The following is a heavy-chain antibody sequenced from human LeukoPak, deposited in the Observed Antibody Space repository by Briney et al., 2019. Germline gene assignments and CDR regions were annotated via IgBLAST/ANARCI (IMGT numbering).Heavy chain of an antibody. V-gene: IGHV3-7*01. CDR2: IKQDGSEQ. J-gene: IGHJ4*02. Sequence: GGSLRLSCPASGFNFRFYWMSWVRQAPGKGLEWVANIKQDGSEQYYVDSVKGRFTISRDNAKNSLYLQMNSLRAEDTAVYYCARVSWAAAGDFDYWGQGTLVTVSS. CDR3: ARVSWAAAGDFDY. D-gene: IGHD6-13*01. CDR1: GFNFRFYW.